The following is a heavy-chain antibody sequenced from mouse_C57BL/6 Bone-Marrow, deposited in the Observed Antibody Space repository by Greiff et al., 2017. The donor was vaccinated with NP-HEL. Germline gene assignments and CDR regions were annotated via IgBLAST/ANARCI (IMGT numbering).Heavy chain of an antibody. V-gene: IGHV5-15*01. D-gene: IGHD4-1*01. Sequence: EVKLVESGGGLVQPGGSLKLSCAASGFTFSDYGMAWVRQAPRKGPEWVAFISNLAYSIYYADTVTGRFTISRENAKNTLYLEMSSLRSEDTAMYYCARWGLGPYAMDYWGQGTSVTVSS. J-gene: IGHJ4*01. CDR2: ISNLAYSI. CDR1: GFTFSDYG. CDR3: ARWGLGPYAMDY.